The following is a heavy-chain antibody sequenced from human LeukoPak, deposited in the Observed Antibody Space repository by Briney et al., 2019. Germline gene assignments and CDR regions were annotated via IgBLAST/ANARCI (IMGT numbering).Heavy chain of an antibody. V-gene: IGHV1-69*13. Sequence: SVKVSCKTSGGTFSSYAISWVRQAPGQGLEWMGGIIPIFGTANYAQKFQGRVTITADESTSTAYMELSSLRSEDTAVYYCARGFGSYGSGSGLVGAWGQGTLVTVSS. D-gene: IGHD3-10*01. CDR2: IIPIFGTA. CDR1: GGTFSSYA. J-gene: IGHJ5*02. CDR3: ARGFGSYGSGSGLVGA.